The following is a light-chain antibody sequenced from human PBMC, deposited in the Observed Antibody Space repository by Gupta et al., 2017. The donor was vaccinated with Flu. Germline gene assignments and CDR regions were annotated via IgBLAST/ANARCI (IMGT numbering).Light chain of an antibody. CDR3: SSYTSSSTVV. Sequence: QSALTQPASVSGSPGQSITISCTGTSSDVGGYNYVSWYQQHPGKAPQLMIYEVSNRPSGVSNRFSGSKSGNTASLTISGLQAEDAADYYCSSYTSSSTVVCGGGTKLTV. J-gene: IGLJ2*01. V-gene: IGLV2-14*01. CDR2: EVS. CDR1: SSDVGGYNY.